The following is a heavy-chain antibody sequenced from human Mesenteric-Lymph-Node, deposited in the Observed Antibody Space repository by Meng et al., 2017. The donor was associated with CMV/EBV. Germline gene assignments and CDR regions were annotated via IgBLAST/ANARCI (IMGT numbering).Heavy chain of an antibody. Sequence: ASVKVSCKASGYTFTSYYMHWVRQAPGQGLEWMGIINPSGGSTSYAQKFQGRVTMTRDTSTSTVYMALSSLRSEDTAVYYCARVWGNSYGYGGRYYYDSSGYYDDDYWGQGTLVTVSS. CDR3: ARVWGNSYGYGGRYYYDSSGYYDDDY. CDR2: INPSGGST. J-gene: IGHJ4*02. D-gene: IGHD3-22*01. CDR1: GYTFTSYY. V-gene: IGHV1-46*01.